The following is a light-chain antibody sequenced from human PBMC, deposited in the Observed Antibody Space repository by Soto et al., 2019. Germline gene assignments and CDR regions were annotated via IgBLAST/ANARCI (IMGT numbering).Light chain of an antibody. CDR3: QQRGYWPRT. Sequence: EVVLTQSPATMSLYPGEGATLSCRASQSVSTYLAWYQQKPGQAPRLLIFEASKRATGIPDRISGSGSGTDFTLTISSLEPEDFAVYYCQQRGYWPRTFGQGTKVEMK. CDR2: EAS. CDR1: QSVSTY. J-gene: IGKJ1*01. V-gene: IGKV3-11*01.